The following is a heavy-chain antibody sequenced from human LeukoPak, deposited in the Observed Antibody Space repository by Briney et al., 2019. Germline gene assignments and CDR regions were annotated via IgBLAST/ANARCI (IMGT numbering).Heavy chain of an antibody. D-gene: IGHD6-13*01. V-gene: IGHV1-2*02. CDR1: GYTFNTYG. CDR3: ARDGMAAAATYTDYYYYMDV. J-gene: IGHJ6*03. CDR2: INPNSGGT. Sequence: GASVKVSCKASGYTFNTYGINWVRQAPGQGLEWMGWINPNSGGTNYAQKFQGRVTMTRDTSISTAYMELSRLRSDDTAVYYCARDGMAAAATYTDYYYYMDVWGKGTTVTISS.